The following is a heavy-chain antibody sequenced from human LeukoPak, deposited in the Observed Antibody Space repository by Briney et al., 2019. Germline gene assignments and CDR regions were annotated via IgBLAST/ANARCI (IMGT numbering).Heavy chain of an antibody. V-gene: IGHV1-46*01. CDR3: AKEEERGYSYVEYFDY. J-gene: IGHJ4*02. Sequence: ASVKVSCKASGYTFTSYYMHWVRQAPGQGLEWMGIINPSGFSTTYAQKFQGRVTMTRDTSTSTVYMELSSLRSEDTAVYYCAKEEERGYSYVEYFDYWGQGILVTVSS. CDR1: GYTFTSYY. D-gene: IGHD5-18*01. CDR2: INPSGFST.